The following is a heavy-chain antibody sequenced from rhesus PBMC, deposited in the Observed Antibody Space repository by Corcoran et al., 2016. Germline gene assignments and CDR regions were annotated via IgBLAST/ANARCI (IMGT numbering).Heavy chain of an antibody. Sequence: QVQLQESGPAVVKPSETLSLTCAVSGGSISDSYRWSWIRQPPGKGLEWIGYIYGSSTSTNYNPSLKSRVTMSKDTSKNQFSLKLSSVTAADTAVYYCARDKAAARNFDYWGQGVLVTVSS. CDR3: ARDKAAARNFDY. CDR2: IYGSSTST. J-gene: IGHJ4*01. D-gene: IGHD6-43*01. V-gene: IGHV4S10*01. CDR1: GGSISDSYR.